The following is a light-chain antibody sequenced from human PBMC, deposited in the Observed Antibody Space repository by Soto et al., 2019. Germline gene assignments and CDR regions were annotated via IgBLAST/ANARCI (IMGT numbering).Light chain of an antibody. CDR1: QSVSSN. Sequence: DIVMTQSPATLSVSPGERVTPSCRASQSVSSNLAWYQQKPGQAPRLLIYDASSRATGIPDRFSGGGSGTDFTLTISRLEPEDFAVYYCQQFSSYPLTFGGGTKVDI. J-gene: IGKJ4*01. V-gene: IGKV3-20*01. CDR2: DAS. CDR3: QQFSSYPLT.